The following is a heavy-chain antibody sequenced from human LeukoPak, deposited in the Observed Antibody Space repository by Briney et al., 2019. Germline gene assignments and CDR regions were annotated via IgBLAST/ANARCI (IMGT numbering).Heavy chain of an antibody. Sequence: GGSLRLSCAASGFTFSSYAMHWVRQAPGKGLEWVAVISYDGSNKYYADSVKGRLTISRDNSKNTLYLQMNSLRAEDTAVYYCARDSATGYYFDYWGQGTLVTVSS. D-gene: IGHD5-12*01. CDR3: ARDSATGYYFDY. J-gene: IGHJ4*02. CDR1: GFTFSSYA. V-gene: IGHV3-30*04. CDR2: ISYDGSNK.